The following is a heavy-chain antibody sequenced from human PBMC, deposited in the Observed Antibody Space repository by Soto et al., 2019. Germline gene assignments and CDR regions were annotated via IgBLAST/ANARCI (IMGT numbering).Heavy chain of an antibody. CDR3: ERDQSIYDFWCCYYSWYFDL. J-gene: IGHJ2*01. CDR2: IWYDGSNK. D-gene: IGHD3-3*01. Sequence: PGVSLRLSWVASAFTFSSYGTHCVRQAPAKGLEWVAVIWYDGSNKYYADSVKDRFTISRDNSKIRLYLQMTSLRAEDTAVYYCERDQSIYDFWCCYYSWYFDLWGCGTLVTVSS. V-gene: IGHV3-33*01. CDR1: AFTFSSYG.